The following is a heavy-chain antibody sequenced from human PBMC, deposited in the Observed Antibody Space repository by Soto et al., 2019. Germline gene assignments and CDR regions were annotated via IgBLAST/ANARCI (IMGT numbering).Heavy chain of an antibody. V-gene: IGHV4-31*03. J-gene: IGHJ4*02. CDR3: ARSTPSLLWFGEFRYYFDY. CDR1: GGSISSGGYY. Sequence: SETLSLTCTVSGGSISSGGYYWSWIRQHPGKGLEWIGYIYYSGSTYYNPSLKSRVTISVDTSKNQFSLKLSSVTAADTAVYYCARSTPSLLWFGEFRYYFDYWGQGTLVTVSS. CDR2: IYYSGST. D-gene: IGHD3-10*01.